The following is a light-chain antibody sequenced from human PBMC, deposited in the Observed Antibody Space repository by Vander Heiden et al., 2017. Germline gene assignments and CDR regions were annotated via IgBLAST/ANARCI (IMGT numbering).Light chain of an antibody. CDR1: QSISSY. CDR2: AAS. V-gene: IGKV1-39*01. Sequence: DIKMTKSSSSLSASVGDRVTITCRASQSISSYLNWYQQKPGQAPKLLIYAASSMHSGVPSRFSGRGSGTDFTLTISSLQPEDFATYYCQQGYRTPQLTFGGGTKVEIK. CDR3: QQGYRTPQLT. J-gene: IGKJ4*01.